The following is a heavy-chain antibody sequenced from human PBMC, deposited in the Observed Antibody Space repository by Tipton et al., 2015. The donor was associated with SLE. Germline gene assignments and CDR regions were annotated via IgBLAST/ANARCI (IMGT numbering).Heavy chain of an antibody. D-gene: IGHD3-16*01. J-gene: IGHJ4*02. CDR1: GYSVSSGYY. CDR2: IHYSGST. Sequence: GLVKPSETLSLTCAVSGYSVSSGYYWAWIRQPPGKGLEWIGYIHYSGSTKYTPSLKSRVTMSVDTSKNQFSLKLNSVTAADTAVYYCARDRGYWGQGTLVTVSS. V-gene: IGHV4-61*01. CDR3: ARDRGY.